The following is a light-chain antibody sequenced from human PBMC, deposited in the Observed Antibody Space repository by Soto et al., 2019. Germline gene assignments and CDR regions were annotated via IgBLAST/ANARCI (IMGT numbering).Light chain of an antibody. CDR1: QSVSSN. J-gene: IGKJ1*01. CDR2: GAS. V-gene: IGKV3-15*01. CDR3: QQYTNWPPAT. Sequence: EIVMTQSPATLSVSPGERATLSCRASQSVSSNLAWYQQKPGQAPRLLIYGASTRATGIPARFSGSGSGTEFTLTISSLQSEDFAVYYCQQYTNWPPATFGQGTNVEIK.